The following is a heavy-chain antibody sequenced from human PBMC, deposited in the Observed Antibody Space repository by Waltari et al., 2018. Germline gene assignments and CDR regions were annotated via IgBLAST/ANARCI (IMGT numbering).Heavy chain of an antibody. D-gene: IGHD5-18*01. Sequence: QVQLVQSGAEVKKPGASVKVSCKASGYTFTSYGISWVRQALGPGLEWMGWISAYNGNTNYAQKLQGRVTMTTDTSTSTAYMELRSLRSDDTAVYYCARDFSLGGYSPSYYFDYWGQGTLVTVSS. CDR2: ISAYNGNT. V-gene: IGHV1-18*01. CDR1: GYTFTSYG. J-gene: IGHJ4*02. CDR3: ARDFSLGGYSPSYYFDY.